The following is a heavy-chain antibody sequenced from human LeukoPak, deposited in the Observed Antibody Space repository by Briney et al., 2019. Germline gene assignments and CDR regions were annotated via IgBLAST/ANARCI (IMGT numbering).Heavy chain of an antibody. CDR3: AKDFGPRYYYDSSGYYPFDY. D-gene: IGHD3-22*01. Sequence: SLRLFCEASGVSFSSYAMSWVRQAPGKGLDWVSAISGSGGSTYYADSVKGRFTISRDNSKNTLYLQMNSLRAEDTAVYYCAKDFGPRYYYDSSGYYPFDYWGQGTLVTVSS. CDR2: ISGSGGST. V-gene: IGHV3-23*01. J-gene: IGHJ4*02. CDR1: GVSFSSYA.